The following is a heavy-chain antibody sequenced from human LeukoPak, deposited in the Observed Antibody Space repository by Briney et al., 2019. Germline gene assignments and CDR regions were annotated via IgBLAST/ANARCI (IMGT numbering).Heavy chain of an antibody. CDR2: ISAYNGNT. V-gene: IGHV1-18*01. D-gene: IGHD2-15*01. CDR3: ARGGDIVVVVADHNWFDP. J-gene: IGHJ5*02. Sequence: ASVKVSCKASGYTFTSYGISWVRQAPGQGLEWMGWISAYNGNTNYAQKLQGRVTMTTDTSTSTAYMELRSLRSDDTAVYYCARGGDIVVVVADHNWFDPWGQGTLVTVSS. CDR1: GYTFTSYG.